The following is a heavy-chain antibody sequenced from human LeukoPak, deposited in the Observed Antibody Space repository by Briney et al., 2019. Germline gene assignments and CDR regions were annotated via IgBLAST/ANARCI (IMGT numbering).Heavy chain of an antibody. Sequence: HPGGSLRLSCAASGFSFSSNWMHWVRQAPGKGLVWVSRTSIDGGDTVYADSVKGRFTVSRDNAKDTLYLQMNSLRVEDTAVYYCARGPYYAAGSFDYWGQGTLVTVSS. D-gene: IGHD3-10*01. V-gene: IGHV3-74*01. CDR1: GFSFSSNW. J-gene: IGHJ4*02. CDR2: TSIDGGDT. CDR3: ARGPYYAAGSFDY.